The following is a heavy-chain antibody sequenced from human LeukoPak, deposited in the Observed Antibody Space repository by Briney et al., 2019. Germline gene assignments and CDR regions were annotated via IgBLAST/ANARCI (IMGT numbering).Heavy chain of an antibody. Sequence: ASVKVSCKASGYTFTGYYMHWVRQAPGQGLEWMGWINPYSGGTNYAQKLQGRVTMTRDTSTSTAYMELRRLRSDDTAVYYCARVKGLGDHFWSGYPYNWFDRWGQGTLVTVSS. CDR3: ARVKGLGDHFWSGYPYNWFDR. CDR2: INPYSGGT. J-gene: IGHJ5*02. V-gene: IGHV1-2*02. CDR1: GYTFTGYY. D-gene: IGHD3-3*02.